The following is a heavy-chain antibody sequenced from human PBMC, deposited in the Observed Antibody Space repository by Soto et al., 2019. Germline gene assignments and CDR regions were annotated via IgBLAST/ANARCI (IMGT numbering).Heavy chain of an antibody. CDR2: TYYRSKWYN. Sequence: PSHTLSLTCAISGDSVSSNSAALNWIRQSPSRGLEWLGRTYYRSKWYNDYAVSVKSRITINPDTSKNQFSLQLNSVTPEDTAVYYCTNSGWDYYYGMDVWGQGTTVTVSS. V-gene: IGHV6-1*01. D-gene: IGHD6-19*01. CDR3: TNSGWDYYYGMDV. J-gene: IGHJ6*02. CDR1: GDSVSSNSAA.